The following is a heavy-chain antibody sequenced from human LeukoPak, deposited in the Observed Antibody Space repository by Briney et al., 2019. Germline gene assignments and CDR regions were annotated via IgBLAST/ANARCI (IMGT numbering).Heavy chain of an antibody. CDR3: ASFGYSSGWSIDY. Sequence: SETLSLTCTVSGGSISSGGYYWSWIRQHPGKGLEWIGYIYYSGSTNYNPSLKSRVTISVDTSKNQFSLKLSSVTAADTAVYYCASFGYSSGWSIDYWGQGSLVTVSS. CDR2: IYYSGST. CDR1: GGSISSGGYY. D-gene: IGHD6-19*01. V-gene: IGHV4-61*08. J-gene: IGHJ4*02.